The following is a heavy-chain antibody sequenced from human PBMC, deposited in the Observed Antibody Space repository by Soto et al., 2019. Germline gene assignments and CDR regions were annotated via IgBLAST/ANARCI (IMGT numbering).Heavy chain of an antibody. Sequence: ESGGGVVQPGRSLRLSCAASGFTFSSYGMHWVRQAPGKGLEWVAVIWYDGSNKYYADSVKGRFTISRDNSKNTLYLQMNSLRAEDTAVYYCARWQIAAAGTYAFDIWGQGTMVTVSS. D-gene: IGHD6-13*01. CDR2: IWYDGSNK. V-gene: IGHV3-33*01. CDR1: GFTFSSYG. J-gene: IGHJ3*02. CDR3: ARWQIAAAGTYAFDI.